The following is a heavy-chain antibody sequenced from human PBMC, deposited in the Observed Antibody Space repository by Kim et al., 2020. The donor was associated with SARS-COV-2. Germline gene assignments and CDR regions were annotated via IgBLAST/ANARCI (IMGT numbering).Heavy chain of an antibody. CDR2: ISGSGGST. Sequence: GGSLRLSCAASGFTFSSYAMSWVRQAPGKGLEWVSAISGSGGSTYYAHSVKGRFTISRDNSKNTLYLQMNSLRAEDTAVYYCAPKPSRAQQLVGEVGFDYWGQGTLVTVSS. CDR1: GFTFSSYA. D-gene: IGHD6-13*01. CDR3: APKPSRAQQLVGEVGFDY. V-gene: IGHV3-23*01. J-gene: IGHJ4*02.